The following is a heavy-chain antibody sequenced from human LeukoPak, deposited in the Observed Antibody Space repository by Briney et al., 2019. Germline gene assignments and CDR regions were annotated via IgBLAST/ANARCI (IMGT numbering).Heavy chain of an antibody. CDR1: GFTFSSYG. CDR2: IRYDGSNK. Sequence: PGGTLSLSCAASGFTFSSYGMHWLRQAPGKGLEWVTFIRYDGSNKYYADSVKGRFTISRDNSKNTLYLQMNSLRAEDTAVYYCAKDQDSSGWYPHCGYWGQGTLVTVSS. J-gene: IGHJ4*02. D-gene: IGHD6-19*01. CDR3: AKDQDSSGWYPHCGY. V-gene: IGHV3-30*02.